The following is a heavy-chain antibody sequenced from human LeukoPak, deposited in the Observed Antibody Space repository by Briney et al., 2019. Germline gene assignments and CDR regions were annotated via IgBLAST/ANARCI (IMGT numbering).Heavy chain of an antibody. D-gene: IGHD6-19*01. J-gene: IGHJ6*01. V-gene: IGHV3-66*01. CDR1: GSTVSRSG. CDR2: IYSGGST. Sequence: QPGGSLRLSFAASGSTVSRSGMSWVRQAPGKGLEWVSVIYSGGSTYYADSVKGRFTISRDSSKNTLYLQMDSLRAEDTAVYYCARVRDSSCWPPPYYYGPDAWLQGTTVTVSS. CDR3: ARVRDSSCWPPPYYYGPDA.